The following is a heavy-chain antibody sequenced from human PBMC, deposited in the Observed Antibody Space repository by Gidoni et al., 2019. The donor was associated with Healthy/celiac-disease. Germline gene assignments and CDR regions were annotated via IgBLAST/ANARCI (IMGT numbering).Heavy chain of an antibody. CDR1: GFTFDDYA. CDR3: AKDRQLRDYYYYGMDV. J-gene: IGHJ6*02. Sequence: EVQLVESGGGLVQPGRSLRLACAASGFTFDDYAMHWVGQAPGKGLEWVSGISWNSGSIGYADSVKGRFTISRDNAKNSLYLQMNSLRAEDTALYYCAKDRQLRDYYYYGMDVWGQGTTVTVSS. CDR2: ISWNSGSI. D-gene: IGHD5-12*01. V-gene: IGHV3-9*01.